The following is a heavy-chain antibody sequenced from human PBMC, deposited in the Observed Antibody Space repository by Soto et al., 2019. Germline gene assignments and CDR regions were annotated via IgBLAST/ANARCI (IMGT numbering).Heavy chain of an antibody. CDR3: ARDIGDQTSRWTDAFDI. D-gene: IGHD6-13*01. CDR2: IWYDGTNK. CDR1: GFTFSGYS. Sequence: GGSLRLSCAASGFTFSGYSMNWVRQAPGKGLEWVAVIWYDGTNKYYVDSVKGRFTISKDNSKNTLYLQMNSLRAEDTAIYYCARDIGDQTSRWTDAFDIWGQGTMVTASS. V-gene: IGHV3-33*08. J-gene: IGHJ3*02.